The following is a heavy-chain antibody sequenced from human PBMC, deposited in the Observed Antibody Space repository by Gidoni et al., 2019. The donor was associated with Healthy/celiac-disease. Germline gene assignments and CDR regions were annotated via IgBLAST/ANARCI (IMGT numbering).Heavy chain of an antibody. CDR3: ARGRGDGPNIVAYYFDY. D-gene: IGHD3-10*01. CDR2: INHSGST. J-gene: IGHJ4*02. Sequence: QVQLQQWGAGLLKPSETLSLTCAGYGGSFSGYYWSWIRQPPGTGLEWIGEINHSGSTNYNPSLKSRIIISVDTTKNQFSLKLSSVTDADTAVYYCARGRGDGPNIVAYYFDYWGQGTLVTVSS. CDR1: GGSFSGYY. V-gene: IGHV4-34*01.